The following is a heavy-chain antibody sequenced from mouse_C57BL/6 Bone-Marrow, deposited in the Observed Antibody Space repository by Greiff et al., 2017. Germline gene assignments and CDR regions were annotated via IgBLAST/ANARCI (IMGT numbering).Heavy chain of an antibody. CDR3: SKHNYGVWYFDG. J-gene: IGHJ1*03. D-gene: IGHD1-2*01. V-gene: IGHV2-9*01. Sequence: QVQLQQSGPGLVAPSQCLYITCTASGFSFTSYGVDWVRQPPGKGLEWLGVIWGGGSTNYKSALMSRLGLSKDNSNSQVFLKMHRLQTDDTAMYYYSKHNYGVWYFDGWGTGTTVTVSS. CDR2: IWGGGST. CDR1: GFSFTSYG.